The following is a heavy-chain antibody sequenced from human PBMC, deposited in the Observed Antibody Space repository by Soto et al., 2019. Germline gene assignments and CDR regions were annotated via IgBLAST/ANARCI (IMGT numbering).Heavy chain of an antibody. V-gene: IGHV3-23*01. Sequence: GGSLRLSCAASGFSFSSYAMSWVRQAPGKGLEWVSAISGSGGRTYYADSVKGRFTISRDNSKNTLYLQMNSLRAEDTAVYYCAKRANSGYNPAIDYWGQGTLVTVSS. CDR2: ISGSGGRT. CDR1: GFSFSSYA. J-gene: IGHJ4*02. CDR3: AKRANSGYNPAIDY. D-gene: IGHD5-12*01.